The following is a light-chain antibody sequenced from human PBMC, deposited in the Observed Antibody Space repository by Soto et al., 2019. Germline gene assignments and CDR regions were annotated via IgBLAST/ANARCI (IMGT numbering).Light chain of an antibody. V-gene: IGLV2-14*01. J-gene: IGLJ2*01. CDR3: SSYTSSSTYVV. Sequence: QSVLTQPASVSGSPGQSITISCTGTSSDVGGYNYVSWYQQHPGKAPKLMIYGVGNRPPGVSHRFAGSKSGNTASLTISGRQAEDEADYDSSSYTSSSTYVVFGGGTKVTVL. CDR2: GVG. CDR1: SSDVGGYNY.